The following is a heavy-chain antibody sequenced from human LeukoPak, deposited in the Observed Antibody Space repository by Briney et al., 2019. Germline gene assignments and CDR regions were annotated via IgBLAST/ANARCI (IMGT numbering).Heavy chain of an antibody. CDR2: IYYSGST. D-gene: IGHD5-12*01. CDR1: GGSISSYY. CDR3: ARESGSRLSAFDI. V-gene: IGHV4-59*01. Sequence: KPSETLSLTCTVSGGSISSYYWSWIRQPPGKGLEWIGYIYYSGSTNYNPSLKSRVTISVDTSNKQFSLKLSSVTAADTAVYYCARESGSRLSAFDIWGQGTMVTVSS. J-gene: IGHJ3*02.